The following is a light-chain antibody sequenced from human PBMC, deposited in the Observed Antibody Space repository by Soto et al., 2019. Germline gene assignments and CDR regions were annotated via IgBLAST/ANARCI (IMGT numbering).Light chain of an antibody. V-gene: IGKV3-20*01. J-gene: IGKJ1*01. CDR1: QTVNNNY. CDR3: QQYGGSAPWT. CDR2: GAS. Sequence: EIVLTQPPGPLSVSPGDRVTLSCRASQTVNNNYLAWYQQKPGQAPRLLIYGASTPATGTPARFSGSGSGPDFTLTVSRLEHEDVAVYYCQQYGGSAPWTFGPGTKVDMK.